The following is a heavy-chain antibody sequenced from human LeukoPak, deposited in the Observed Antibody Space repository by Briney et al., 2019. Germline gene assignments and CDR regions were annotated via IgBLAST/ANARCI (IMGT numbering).Heavy chain of an antibody. J-gene: IGHJ4*02. CDR3: ATDSRIAVAG. D-gene: IGHD6-19*01. CDR1: GFTFSSQA. V-gene: IGHV3-23*01. Sequence: GGSLRLSCVVSGFTFSSQAMSWVRQAPGKGLEWIAGISESGDVTFHVDSVKGRFTISRDNSRNTLFLQMDSLRVEDTAVYYCATDSRIAVAGWGQGTLVTVSS. CDR2: ISESGDVT.